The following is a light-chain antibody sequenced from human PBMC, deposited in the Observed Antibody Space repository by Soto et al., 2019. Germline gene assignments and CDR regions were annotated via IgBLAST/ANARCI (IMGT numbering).Light chain of an antibody. J-gene: IGKJ1*01. V-gene: IGKV3-15*01. Sequence: EIVMTQSPATLSVSPGERATLSCRSSQSVSSNLSWYQQKPGQAPRLLIYGASTRATGIPARFSGSGSGTEFTLTISSLQSEDFAMYYCQQYNSWRTFGQGTKVEIK. CDR2: GAS. CDR1: QSVSSN. CDR3: QQYNSWRT.